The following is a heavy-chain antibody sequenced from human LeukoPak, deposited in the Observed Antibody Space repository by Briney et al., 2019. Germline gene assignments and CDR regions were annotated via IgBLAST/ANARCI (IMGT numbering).Heavy chain of an antibody. CDR3: ARGRAGIAAAGFDY. CDR2: ISFDGGNK. J-gene: IGHJ4*02. Sequence: LAGGSLRLSCATSGFTFSMSAMHWVRLAPGKGLDWVAVISFDGGNKFYADSVKGRFSISRDNSKNTLYLQMNSLGLDDTAVYFCARGRAGIAAAGFDYWGQGTLVTVSS. CDR1: GFTFSMSA. D-gene: IGHD6-13*01. V-gene: IGHV3-30-3*01.